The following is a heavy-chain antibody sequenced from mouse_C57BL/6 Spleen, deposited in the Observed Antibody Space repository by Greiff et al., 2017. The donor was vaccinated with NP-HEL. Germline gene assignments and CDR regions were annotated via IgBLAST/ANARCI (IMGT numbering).Heavy chain of an antibody. CDR2: INPNNGGT. CDR3: ARDATTVVEDWYFDV. CDR1: GYTFTDYN. Sequence: VQLQQSGPELVKPGASVKIPCKASGYTFTDYNMDWVKQSHGKSLEWIGDINPNNGGTNYNQKFKGKATLTVDKSSSTAYMELRSLTSEDTAVYYCARDATTVVEDWYFDVWGTGTTVTVSS. V-gene: IGHV1-18*01. J-gene: IGHJ1*03. D-gene: IGHD1-1*01.